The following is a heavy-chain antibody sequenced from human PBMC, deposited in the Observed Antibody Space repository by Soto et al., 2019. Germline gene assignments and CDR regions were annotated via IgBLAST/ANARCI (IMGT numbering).Heavy chain of an antibody. CDR3: ARRWGRNFDY. CDR2: IYYSGST. V-gene: IGHV4-59*08. CDR1: GGSISSYY. D-gene: IGHD2-15*01. J-gene: IGHJ4*02. Sequence: QVQLQESGPGLVKPSETLSLTCTVSGGSISSYYWSWIRQPPGKGLEWIGYIYYSGSTNYNPSLKSRFTISVDTSKNKFSLKLSSVTAEDTAVYYCARRWGRNFDYWGQGTLVTVSS.